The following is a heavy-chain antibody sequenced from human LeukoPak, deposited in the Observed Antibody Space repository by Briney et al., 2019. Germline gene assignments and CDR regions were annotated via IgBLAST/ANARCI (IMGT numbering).Heavy chain of an antibody. D-gene: IGHD4-17*01. V-gene: IGHV4-59*01. CDR1: GGSISSYY. Sequence: SETLSLTCTVSGGSISSYYWSWIRQPPGEGLEWIGDIYYSGSTNYNPSLKSRVNISVDTSKNQFSLKLSSVTAADTAVYYCARGPPYGDYGPRYNYWGQGTLVTVSS. CDR3: ARGPPYGDYGPRYNY. J-gene: IGHJ4*02. CDR2: IYYSGST.